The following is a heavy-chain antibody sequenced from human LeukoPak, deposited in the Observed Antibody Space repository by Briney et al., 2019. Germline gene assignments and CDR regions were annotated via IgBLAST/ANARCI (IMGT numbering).Heavy chain of an antibody. V-gene: IGHV4-34*01. CDR2: INHSGST. CDR3: ARTHWFDP. J-gene: IGHJ5*02. Sequence: PSETLSLTCAVYGGSFSGYYWSWIRQPPGEGLEWIGEINHSGSTNYNPSLKSRVTISVDTSKNQGSLKLSSVTAADTAVYYCARTHWFDPWGQGTLVTVSS. CDR1: GGSFSGYY.